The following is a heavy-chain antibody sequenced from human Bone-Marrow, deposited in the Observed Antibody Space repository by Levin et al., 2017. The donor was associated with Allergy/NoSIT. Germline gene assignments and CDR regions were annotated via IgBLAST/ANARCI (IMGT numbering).Heavy chain of an antibody. Sequence: GGSLRLSCKASGYSFSTYWMAWVRQTPGKGLEWMGIIYPGDSDTRYSPSFQGQVALSADESISTAYLQWTSLKESDTAIYYCARPRARRRSGCSSRSCGVSGDGYDFWGQGTVVTVSS. J-gene: IGHJ3*01. CDR1: GYSFSTYW. CDR2: IYPGDSDT. CDR3: ARPRARRRSGCSSRSCGVSGDGYDF. D-gene: IGHD2-2*01. V-gene: IGHV5-51*01.